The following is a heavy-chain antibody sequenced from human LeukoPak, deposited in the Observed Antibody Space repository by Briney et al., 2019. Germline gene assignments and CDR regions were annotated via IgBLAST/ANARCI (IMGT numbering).Heavy chain of an antibody. CDR3: ATAYGDYVMGAFDI. Sequence: ASVKVSCKASGYTFTSYDINWVRQAPGKGLEWMGGFDPEDGETIYAQKFQGRVTMTEDTSTDTAYMELSSLRSEDTAVYYCATAYGDYVMGAFDIWGQGTMVTVSS. CDR2: FDPEDGET. V-gene: IGHV1-24*01. CDR1: GYTFTSYD. D-gene: IGHD4-17*01. J-gene: IGHJ3*02.